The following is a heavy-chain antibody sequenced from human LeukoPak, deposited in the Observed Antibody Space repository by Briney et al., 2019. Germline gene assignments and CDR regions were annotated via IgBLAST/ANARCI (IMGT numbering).Heavy chain of an antibody. CDR3: ARVGAGTGGAKYYFDY. CDR2: IYTSGST. Sequence: PSETLSLTCTVSGGSISSHYWSWIRQPAGKGLEWIGRIYTSGSTNYNPSLKSRVTMSVDTSKNQFSLKLSSVTAADTAVYYCARVGAGTGGAKYYFDYWGQGTLVTVSS. D-gene: IGHD1-14*01. J-gene: IGHJ4*02. CDR1: GGSISSHY. V-gene: IGHV4-4*07.